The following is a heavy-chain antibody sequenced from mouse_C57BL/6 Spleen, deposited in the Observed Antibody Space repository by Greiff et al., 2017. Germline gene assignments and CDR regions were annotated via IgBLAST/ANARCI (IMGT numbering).Heavy chain of an antibody. Sequence: EVKLEESGPGLVKPSQSLSLTCSVTGYSITSGYYWNWIRQFPGNKLEWMGYISYDGSNNYNPSLKNRISITRDTSKNQLFLKLNSVTTEDTATYYCARDKGQLRLRGYAMDYWGQGTSVTVSS. CDR2: ISYDGSN. J-gene: IGHJ4*01. V-gene: IGHV3-6*01. CDR3: ARDKGQLRLRGYAMDY. CDR1: GYSITSGYY. D-gene: IGHD3-2*02.